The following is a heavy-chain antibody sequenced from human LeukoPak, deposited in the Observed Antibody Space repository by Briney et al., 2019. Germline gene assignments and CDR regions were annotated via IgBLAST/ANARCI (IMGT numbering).Heavy chain of an antibody. CDR1: GYTFTSYG. CDR3: ARVKRDYVWGSYPEDY. V-gene: IGHV1-18*01. CDR2: ISAYNGNT. J-gene: IGHJ4*02. D-gene: IGHD3-16*02. Sequence: ASVKVSCKASGYTFTSYGISWVRQAPGQGLEWMGWISAYNGNTNYAQKLQGRVTMTTDTSTSTAYMELRSLRSDDTAVYYCARVKRDYVWGSYPEDYWGQGTLVTASS.